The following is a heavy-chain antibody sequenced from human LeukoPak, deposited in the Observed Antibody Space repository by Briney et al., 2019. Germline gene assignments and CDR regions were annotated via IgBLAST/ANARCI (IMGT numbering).Heavy chain of an antibody. CDR2: INGDGSGT. CDR1: GFTFTTSS. Sequence: GGSLRLSCAASGFTFTTSSMHWVRQAPGKGLVWVSRINGDGSGTNYGDSVKGRFSTSRANAENTLYLQMNSLRAEDTAAYYCARSINWYFDLWGRGTLVTVSS. CDR3: ARSINWYFDL. D-gene: IGHD3-10*01. V-gene: IGHV3-74*01. J-gene: IGHJ2*01.